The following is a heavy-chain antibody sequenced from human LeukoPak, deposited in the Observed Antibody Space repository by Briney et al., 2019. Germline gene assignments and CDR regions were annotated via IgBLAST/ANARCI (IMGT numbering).Heavy chain of an antibody. CDR3: ARDRLLEDRDYHYYYYMDV. V-gene: IGHV3-7*01. J-gene: IGHJ6*03. D-gene: IGHD1-1*01. CDR2: IHESGRET. CDR1: GFTFSNYW. Sequence: QSGGSLRLSCAASGFTFSNYWMSWVRQVPGKGLEWVANIHESGRETYYVESVRGRFTISRDNAKNSLSLQMNSLRAEDTAVYYCARDRLLEDRDYHYYYYMDVWGIGTTVTVSS.